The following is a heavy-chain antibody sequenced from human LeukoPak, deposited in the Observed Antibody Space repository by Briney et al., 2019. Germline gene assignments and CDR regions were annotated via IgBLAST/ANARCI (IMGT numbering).Heavy chain of an antibody. CDR3: ARQNFEY. V-gene: IGHV3-7*04. CDR1: GFTFSSYW. Sequence: GGSLRLSCAASGFTFSSYWMNWVRQAPGRGLEWVANIKPDGSGKYYVDSVKVRFTISRDNAKNSLYLQMNSLRAEDTAVYYCARQNFEYWAQGTLVTVSS. J-gene: IGHJ4*02. CDR2: IKPDGSGK.